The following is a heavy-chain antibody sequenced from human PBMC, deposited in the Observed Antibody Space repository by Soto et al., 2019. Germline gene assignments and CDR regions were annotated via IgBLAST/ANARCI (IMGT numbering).Heavy chain of an antibody. CDR1: GGSVSSGSYY. CDR2: IYYSGST. D-gene: IGHD6-19*01. J-gene: IGHJ5*02. Sequence: PSETLSLTCTVSGGSVSSGSYYWSWIRQPPGKGLEWIGYIYYSGSTNYNPSLKSRVTISVDTPKNQFSLKLSSVTAADTAVYYCAREWAVAGTGGDWSDPWGQGTLVTVSS. CDR3: AREWAVAGTGGDWSDP. V-gene: IGHV4-61*01.